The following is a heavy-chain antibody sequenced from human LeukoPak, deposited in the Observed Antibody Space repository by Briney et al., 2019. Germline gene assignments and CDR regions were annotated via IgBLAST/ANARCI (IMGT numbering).Heavy chain of an antibody. Sequence: VKVSCRASGGTFSSYAISWVRQAPGQGLEWMGGIIPIFGTANYAQKFQGRVTITADESTSTAYMELSSLRSEDTAVYYCARDQYCSSTSCYTGWVVPYNWFDPWGQGTLVTVSS. D-gene: IGHD2-2*02. CDR2: IIPIFGTA. J-gene: IGHJ5*02. V-gene: IGHV1-69*01. CDR3: ARDQYCSSTSCYTGWVVPYNWFDP. CDR1: GGTFSSYA.